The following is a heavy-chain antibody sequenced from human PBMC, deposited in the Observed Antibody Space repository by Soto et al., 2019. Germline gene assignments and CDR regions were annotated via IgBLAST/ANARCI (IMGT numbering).Heavy chain of an antibody. CDR3: ARGLYCISTSCYDWFDP. D-gene: IGHD2-2*01. J-gene: IGHJ5*02. Sequence: SETLSLTCAVSGGSISSGGYSWSWIRQPPGKGLEWIGYIYHSGSTYYNPSLKSRVTISVDRSKNQFSLKLSSVTAADTAVYYCARGLYCISTSCYDWFDPWGQGTLVIVSS. CDR2: IYHSGST. V-gene: IGHV4-30-2*01. CDR1: GGSISSGGYS.